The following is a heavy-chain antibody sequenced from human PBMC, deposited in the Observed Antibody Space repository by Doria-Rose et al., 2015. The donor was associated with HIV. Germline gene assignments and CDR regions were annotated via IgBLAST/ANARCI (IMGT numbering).Heavy chain of an antibody. J-gene: IGHJ4*02. CDR2: MFSDDER. CDR3: ARIKSSRWYHKYYFDF. D-gene: IGHD6-13*01. Sequence: SCPLLVKPTETLTLTCTVSGVSLSSPGMGVSWIRQPPGKALEWLANMFSDDERSYKTSLKSRLTISRGTSKSQVVLTMTDMDPVDTATYYCARIKSSRWYHKYYFDFWGQGTLVIVSA. CDR1: GVSLSSPGMG. V-gene: IGHV2-26*01.